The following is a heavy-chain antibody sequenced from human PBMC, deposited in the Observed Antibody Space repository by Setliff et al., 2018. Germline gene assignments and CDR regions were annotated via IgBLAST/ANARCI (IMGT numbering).Heavy chain of an antibody. CDR2: INPNSGDT. J-gene: IGHJ4*02. CDR1: GFRFTNFG. CDR3: AREVLSTVVAWDY. V-gene: IGHV1-2*02. Sequence: ASVKVSCKTSGFRFTNFGFSWLRQAPGQGLEWMGCINPNSGDTTFAQKFQGRVTITRDTSNSTDYMDLSRLTSDDTAVYYCAREVLSTVVAWDYWGQGTLVTVSS. D-gene: IGHD4-17*01.